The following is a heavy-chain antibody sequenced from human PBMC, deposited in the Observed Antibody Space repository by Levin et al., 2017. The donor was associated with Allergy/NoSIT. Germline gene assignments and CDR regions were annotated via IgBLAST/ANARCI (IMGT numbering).Heavy chain of an antibody. CDR2: ISCDGSNK. V-gene: IGHV3-30*18. CDR1: GFTFSSYG. J-gene: IGHJ6*02. CDR3: AKVASYGNYYYYYGMDV. Sequence: GGSLRLSCAASGFTFSSYGMHWVRQAPGKGLEWVAVISCDGSNKYYADSVKGRFTISRDNSKNTLYLQMNSLRAEDTAVYYCAKVASYGNYYYYYGMDVWGQGTTVTVSS. D-gene: IGHD5-18*01.